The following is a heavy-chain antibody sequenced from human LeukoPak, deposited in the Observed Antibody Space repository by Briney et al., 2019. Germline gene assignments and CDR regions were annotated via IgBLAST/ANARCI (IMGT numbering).Heavy chain of an antibody. V-gene: IGHV1-18*01. D-gene: IGHD5-12*01. J-gene: IGHJ4*02. CDR1: GYTFTSYG. Sequence: GASVNVSCKASGYTFTSYGISWVRQAPGQGLEWMGWISAYNGNTNYAQKLQGRVTMTTDTSTSTAYMELRSLRSDDTAVYYCARGVRAYSGYDSAFDYWGQGTLVTVSS. CDR2: ISAYNGNT. CDR3: ARGVRAYSGYDSAFDY.